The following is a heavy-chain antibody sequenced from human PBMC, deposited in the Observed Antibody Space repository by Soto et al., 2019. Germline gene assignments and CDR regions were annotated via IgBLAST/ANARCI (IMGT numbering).Heavy chain of an antibody. CDR3: ARALPYSCGGDS. D-gene: IGHD6-25*01. Sequence: QVQLVQSGAEVKKPGASVRVSCEASGYTFTTYGISWVRQAPGQGLEWMGWISASNGNIYYGQKFQGRVTMTTDSFTSTAYMELSSLTSDDTAVYYCARALPYSCGGDSWGRGTLVTVSS. CDR1: GYTFTTYG. V-gene: IGHV1-18*01. CDR2: ISASNGNI. J-gene: IGHJ4*02.